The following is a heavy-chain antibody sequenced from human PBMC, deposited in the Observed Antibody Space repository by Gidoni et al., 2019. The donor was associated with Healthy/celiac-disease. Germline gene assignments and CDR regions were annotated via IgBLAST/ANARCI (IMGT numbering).Heavy chain of an antibody. CDR3: ASETGGEIYCSSTSCYPGYFDL. V-gene: IGHV1-69*02. CDR1: VGTFSSYT. CDR2: IIPILGIA. Sequence: HVQLVQSGAEVKKPGSSVNVPCMASVGTFSSYTISSVRQAPGQGLEWMGRIIPILGIANYAQKFQGRVTITADKSTSTAYMELSSLRAEDTAVYYCASETGGEIYCSSTSCYPGYFDLWGRGTLVTVSS. J-gene: IGHJ2*01. D-gene: IGHD2-2*01.